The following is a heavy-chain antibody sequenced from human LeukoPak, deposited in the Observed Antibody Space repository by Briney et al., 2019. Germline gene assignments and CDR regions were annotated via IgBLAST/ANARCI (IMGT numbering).Heavy chain of an antibody. CDR1: IGSISSSKW. CDR2: IYLYGTT. V-gene: IGHV4-4*02. D-gene: IGHD5-18*01. CDR3: ARVPYLWIQLRVRGYYFDY. J-gene: IGHJ4*02. Sequence: PSETLSLTCSVSIGSISSSKWWSWVRQSPVKGLEWIGEIYLYGTTNYNPSFTSRVTMSVDTSKNQFSLKLSSVTAADTAVYYCARVPYLWIQLRVRGYYFDYWGQGTLVTVSS.